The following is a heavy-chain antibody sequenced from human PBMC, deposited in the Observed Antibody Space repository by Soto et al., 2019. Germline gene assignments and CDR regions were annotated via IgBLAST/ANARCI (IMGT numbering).Heavy chain of an antibody. D-gene: IGHD6-13*01. CDR1: GGSFSGYY. CDR3: ASGGGYSSSWFSYYY. J-gene: IGHJ4*02. CDR2: INHSGST. V-gene: IGHV4-34*01. Sequence: LSLTCAVYGGSFSGYYWSWIRQPPGKGLEWIGEINHSGSTNYNPSLKSRVTISVDTSKNQFSLKLSSVTAADTAVYYCASGGGYSSSWFSYYYWGQGTLVTSPQ.